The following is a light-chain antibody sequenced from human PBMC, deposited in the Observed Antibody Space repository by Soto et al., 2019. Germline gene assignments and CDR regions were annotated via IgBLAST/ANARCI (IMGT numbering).Light chain of an antibody. Sequence: QSVLTQPASVSGSPGQSITISCTGTSSDVGSYNHVSWYQQYPGKAPKFIIYEVSKRPSGVSDRFSGSKSGNTASLTISGLQAEDEADYYCCSYAGSTTHVVFGGGTKVTVL. CDR1: SSDVGSYNH. J-gene: IGLJ2*01. CDR2: EVS. CDR3: CSYAGSTTHVV. V-gene: IGLV2-23*02.